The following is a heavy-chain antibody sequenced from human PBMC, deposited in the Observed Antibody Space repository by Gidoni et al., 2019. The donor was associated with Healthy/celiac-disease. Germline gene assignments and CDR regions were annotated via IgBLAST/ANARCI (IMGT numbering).Heavy chain of an antibody. Sequence: EVQLVESGGGLVQPGGSRRLACAASGCTFSSYWMHWVRQAPGKGLVWVSRINSDGSSTSYADSVKGRFTISRDNAKNTLYLQMNSLRAEDTAVYYCAREPSATSNYGYYYYGMDVWGQGTTVTVSS. CDR2: INSDGSST. D-gene: IGHD4-4*01. CDR3: AREPSATSNYGYYYYGMDV. J-gene: IGHJ6*02. CDR1: GCTFSSYW. V-gene: IGHV3-74*01.